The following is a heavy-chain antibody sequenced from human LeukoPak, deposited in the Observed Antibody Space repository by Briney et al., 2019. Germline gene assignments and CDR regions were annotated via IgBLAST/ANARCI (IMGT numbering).Heavy chain of an antibody. CDR1: GFTFSNYA. CDR3: AKVSRTYSVYDASYI. J-gene: IGHJ3*02. V-gene: IGHV3-23*01. CDR2: ISGSGDNT. Sequence: GGSLRLSCEASGFTFSNYAMSWVRQAPGKGLEWVSIISGSGDNTYYADSVKGRFTISRDNSKNTLYLQMNSLRAEDTAVYYRAKVSRTYSVYDASYIWGQGTLVPVSS. D-gene: IGHD6-6*01.